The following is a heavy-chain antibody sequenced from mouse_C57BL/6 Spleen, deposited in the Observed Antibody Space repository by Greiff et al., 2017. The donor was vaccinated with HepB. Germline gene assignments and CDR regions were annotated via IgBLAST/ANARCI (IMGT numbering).Heavy chain of an antibody. CDR1: GYTFTDYY. Sequence: VQLQESGAELVRPGASVKLSCKASGYTFTDYYINWVKQRPGQGLEWIARIYPGSGNTYYNEKFKGKATLTAEKSSSTAYMQLSSLTSEDSAVYFCAGDYYGSIFDYWGQGTTLTVSS. D-gene: IGHD1-1*01. CDR2: IYPGSGNT. J-gene: IGHJ2*01. CDR3: AGDYYGSIFDY. V-gene: IGHV1-76*01.